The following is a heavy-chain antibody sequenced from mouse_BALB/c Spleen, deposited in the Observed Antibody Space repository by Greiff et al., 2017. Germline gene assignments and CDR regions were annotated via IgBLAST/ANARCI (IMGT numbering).Heavy chain of an antibody. CDR3: ARGGKHGGFAY. CDR2: ISYSGST. V-gene: IGHV3-2*02. CDR1: GYSITSDYA. Sequence: EVKLQESGPGLVKPSQSLSLTCTVTGYSITSDYAWNWIRQFPGNKLEWMGYISYSGSTSYNPSLKSRISITRDTSKNQFFLQLNSVTTEDTATYYCARGGKHGGFAYWGQGTLVTVSA. J-gene: IGHJ3*01. D-gene: IGHD2-1*01.